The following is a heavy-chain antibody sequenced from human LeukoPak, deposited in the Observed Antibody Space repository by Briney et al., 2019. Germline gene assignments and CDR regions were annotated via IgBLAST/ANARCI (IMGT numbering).Heavy chain of an antibody. CDR2: ISGSGGST. V-gene: IGHV3-23*01. Sequence: GGSLRLSCAASGFTFSSYAMSWVRQAPGKGLEWVSAISGSGGSTYYADSVKGRFTISRDNSKNTLYLQMNSLRAEDTAVYYCAKDSWTVEFTYYYGSGSYPDYWGQGTLVTVSS. D-gene: IGHD3-10*01. J-gene: IGHJ4*02. CDR1: GFTFSSYA. CDR3: AKDSWTVEFTYYYGSGSYPDY.